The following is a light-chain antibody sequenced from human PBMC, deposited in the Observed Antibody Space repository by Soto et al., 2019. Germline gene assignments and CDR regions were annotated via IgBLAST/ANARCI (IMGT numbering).Light chain of an antibody. Sequence: DIQMTQLPSSLSASVGDRVTITCRASQSITIYLNWNQQKPGEALNLLIFGASTLQSRVPSRFSGTGSVTAFTPTISSLQPEDCATYYCQPSYSTLWTFGQGTKVEIK. CDR2: GAS. J-gene: IGKJ1*01. V-gene: IGKV1-39*01. CDR1: QSITIY. CDR3: QPSYSTLWT.